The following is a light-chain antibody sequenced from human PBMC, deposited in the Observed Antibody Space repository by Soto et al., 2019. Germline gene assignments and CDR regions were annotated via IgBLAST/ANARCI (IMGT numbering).Light chain of an antibody. CDR1: QSVNTR. CDR3: QKYNSAPWT. J-gene: IGKJ1*01. Sequence: DIQMTQSPSTLSASVGDRVTITCRASQSVNTRLAWYQHRPGQAPRLLIYQTSIRAAGIPDRFSGSGSGTDLTLTISRLQPEDVATYYCQKYNSAPWTFGQGTKVDIK. CDR2: QTS. V-gene: IGKV1-5*01.